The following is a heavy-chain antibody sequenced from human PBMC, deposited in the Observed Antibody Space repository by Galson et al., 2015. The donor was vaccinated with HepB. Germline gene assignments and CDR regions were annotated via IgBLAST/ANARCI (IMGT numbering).Heavy chain of an antibody. Sequence: LRLSCAASGFTFSSYGMHWVRQAPGKGLEWVAVIWYDGSNKYYADSVKGRFTISRDNSKNTLYLQMNSLRAEDTAVYYCARDQDSSGWDDAFDIWGQGTMVTVSS. D-gene: IGHD6-19*01. CDR2: IWYDGSNK. CDR1: GFTFSSYG. J-gene: IGHJ3*02. CDR3: ARDQDSSGWDDAFDI. V-gene: IGHV3-33*08.